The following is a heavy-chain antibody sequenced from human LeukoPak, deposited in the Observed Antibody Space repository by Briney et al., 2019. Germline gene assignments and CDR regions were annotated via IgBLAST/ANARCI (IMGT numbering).Heavy chain of an antibody. Sequence: SETLSLTCAVYGGSFSGYYWSWIRQPPGKGLEWIGEINHSGSTNYNPSLKSRVTISVDTSKNQFFLKLSSVTAADTAVYYCARVKGAARYYYDSSGYDARRHFDYWGQGTLVTVSS. CDR2: INHSGST. D-gene: IGHD3-22*01. CDR3: ARVKGAARYYYDSSGYDARRHFDY. J-gene: IGHJ4*02. V-gene: IGHV4-34*01. CDR1: GGSFSGYY.